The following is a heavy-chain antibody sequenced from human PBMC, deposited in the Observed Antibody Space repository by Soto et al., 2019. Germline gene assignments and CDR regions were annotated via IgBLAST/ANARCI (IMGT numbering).Heavy chain of an antibody. V-gene: IGHV1-69*01. J-gene: IGHJ6*02. D-gene: IGHD2-15*01. CDR3: ARGTVVTRDYYYYGRDV. CDR1: GGPFSRYA. CDR2: IIPIFGTA. Sequence: QVQLVQSGAEVKKPGYSVKVSCKASGGPFSRYAISWVRQAPGQGLEWMGGIIPIFGTANYAQKFQGRVTITADESTSTAYMELSSLRSEDTAVYYCARGTVVTRDYYYYGRDVWGQGTTVTVSS.